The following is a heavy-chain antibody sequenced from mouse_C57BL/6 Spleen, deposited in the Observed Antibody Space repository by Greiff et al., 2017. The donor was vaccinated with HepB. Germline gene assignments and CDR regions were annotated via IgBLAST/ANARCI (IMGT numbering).Heavy chain of an antibody. Sequence: EVKLMESGGGLVKPGGSLKLSCAASGFTFSDYGMHWVRQAPEKGLEWVAYISSGSSTIYYADTVKGRFTISRDNAKNTLFLQMTSLRSEDTAMYYCARSYGYGPMDYWGQGTSVTVSS. CDR1: GFTFSDYG. J-gene: IGHJ4*01. CDR3: ARSYGYGPMDY. D-gene: IGHD2-2*01. CDR2: ISSGSSTI. V-gene: IGHV5-17*01.